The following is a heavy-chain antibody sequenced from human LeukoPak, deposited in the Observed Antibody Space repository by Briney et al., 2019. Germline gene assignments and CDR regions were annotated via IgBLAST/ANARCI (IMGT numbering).Heavy chain of an antibody. CDR1: GYTFTGYY. Sequence: GASVKVSCKASGYTFTGYYMHWVRQAPGQGLEWMGGIIPIFGTANYAQKFQGRVTITADESTSTAYMELSSLRSEDTAVYYCASSASGWPYFDYWGQGTLVTVSS. CDR3: ASSASGWPYFDY. D-gene: IGHD6-19*01. J-gene: IGHJ4*02. CDR2: IIPIFGTA. V-gene: IGHV1-69*13.